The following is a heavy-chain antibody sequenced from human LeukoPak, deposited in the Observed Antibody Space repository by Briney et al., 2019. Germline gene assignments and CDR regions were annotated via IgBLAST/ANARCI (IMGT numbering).Heavy chain of an antibody. V-gene: IGHV4-59*08. CDR1: GGSISSYY. CDR2: IYYSGST. D-gene: IGHD3-22*01. J-gene: IGHJ2*01. Sequence: SETLSLTCTVSGGSISSYYWSWIRQPPGKGLEWIGYIYYSGSTNYNPSLKSRVTISVDTSKNQFSLKLSSVTAADTAVYYCARRTDSSGYPNWYFDLWGRGTLVTVSS. CDR3: ARRTDSSGYPNWYFDL.